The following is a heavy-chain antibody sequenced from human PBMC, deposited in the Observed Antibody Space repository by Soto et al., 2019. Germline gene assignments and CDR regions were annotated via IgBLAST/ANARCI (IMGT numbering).Heavy chain of an antibody. Sequence: PAGSLRLSCAASGFTFDDYAMHWVRQAPGKGLEWVSGIGWNSGSIGYADSVKGRFTISRDNAKNSLYLQMNSLRAEDTALYYCXKEVGAYSSSWYRYFDYWGQGTLVTVSS. D-gene: IGHD6-13*01. V-gene: IGHV3-9*01. J-gene: IGHJ4*02. CDR1: GFTFDDYA. CDR2: IGWNSGSI. CDR3: XKEVGAYSSSWYRYFDY.